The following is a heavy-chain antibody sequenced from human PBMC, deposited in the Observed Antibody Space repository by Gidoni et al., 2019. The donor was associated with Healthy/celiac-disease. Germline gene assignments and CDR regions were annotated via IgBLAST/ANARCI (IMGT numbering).Heavy chain of an antibody. CDR3: AREGDSGVQLHKDAFDI. CDR2: IYHSGST. V-gene: IGHV4-4*02. J-gene: IGHJ3*02. CDR1: GGSIRTSTW. Sequence: QVHLQQSGPGLVTPSWPLSLTCAVSGGSIRTSTWWSWVRQPPGKGLEWIGEIYHSGSTNYNPSLKSRVTISVDKSKNQFSLKLSSVTAADTAVYYCAREGDSGVQLHKDAFDIWGQGTMVTVSS. D-gene: IGHD5-18*01.